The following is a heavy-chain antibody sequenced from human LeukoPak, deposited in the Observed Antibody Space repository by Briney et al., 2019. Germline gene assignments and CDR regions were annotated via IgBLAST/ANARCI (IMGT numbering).Heavy chain of an antibody. CDR2: IYYSGST. V-gene: IGHV4-39*01. CDR1: GGSISSSSYY. CDR3: AVGIMGDAFDI. Sequence: PSETLSLTCTASGGSISSSSYYWGWIRQPPGKGLEWIGSIYYSGSTYYNPSLKSRVTISVDTSKNQFSLKLSSVTAADTAVYYCAVGIMGDAFDIWGQGTMVTVSS. J-gene: IGHJ3*02. D-gene: IGHD7-27*01.